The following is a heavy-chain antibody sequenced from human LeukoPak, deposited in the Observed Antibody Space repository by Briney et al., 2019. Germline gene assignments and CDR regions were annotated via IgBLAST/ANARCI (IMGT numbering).Heavy chain of an antibody. J-gene: IGHJ1*01. CDR1: GYTFTSYA. V-gene: IGHV7-4-1*02. CDR2: INTNTGNP. D-gene: IGHD3-22*01. Sequence: ASVKVSCKASGYTFTSYAMNWVRQAPGQGLEWMGWINTNTGNPTYAQGFTGRFVFSLDTSVSTAYLQISSLKAEDTAVYYCASFPAYYYDSSGYYYGLEYFQHWGQGTLVTVSS. CDR3: ASFPAYYYDSSGYYYGLEYFQH.